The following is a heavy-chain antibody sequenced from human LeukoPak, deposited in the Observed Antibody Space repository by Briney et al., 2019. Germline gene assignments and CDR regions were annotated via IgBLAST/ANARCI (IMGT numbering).Heavy chain of an antibody. V-gene: IGHV3-21*01. D-gene: IGHD6-13*01. J-gene: IGHJ4*02. CDR1: GFTFSSYS. CDR2: VSSSSNYI. CDR3: ATVRAADDY. Sequence: SGGSLRLSCATSGFTFSSYSMIWVRQAPGKGLEWVSFVSSSSNYIYYADSVKGRSTISRDNAENSLYLQMNSLRAEDTAVYYCATVRAADDYWGQGTLVTVSS.